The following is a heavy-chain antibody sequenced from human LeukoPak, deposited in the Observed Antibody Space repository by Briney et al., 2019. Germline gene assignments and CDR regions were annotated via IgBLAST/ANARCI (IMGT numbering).Heavy chain of an antibody. CDR1: GGTFSSYA. CDR3: ARARRSGYSSWFDP. CDR2: IISSFGTA. V-gene: IGHV1-69*06. D-gene: IGHD3-22*01. J-gene: IGHJ5*02. Sequence: ASVKVSCKASGGTFSSYAISWVRQAPGQGLEWMGGIISSFGTANYAQKLQGRVTITADKSTSTAYMELSSLRSEDTAVYYCARARRSGYSSWFDPWGQGTLVTVSS.